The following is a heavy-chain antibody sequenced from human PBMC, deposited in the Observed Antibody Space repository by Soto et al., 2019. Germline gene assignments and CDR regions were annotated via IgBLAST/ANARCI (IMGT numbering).Heavy chain of an antibody. CDR1: GGSISSGGYA. Sequence: SETLSLTCAVSGGSISSGGYAWNWIRQPPGKGLEWIGYIYHSGYTSYNPSLKNRVTISVDKSKNQFSLTLSSVTAADTAVYYCARRYGGTFDYWGQGTLVTVSS. J-gene: IGHJ4*02. V-gene: IGHV4-30-2*01. CDR2: IYHSGYT. D-gene: IGHD2-15*01. CDR3: ARRYGGTFDY.